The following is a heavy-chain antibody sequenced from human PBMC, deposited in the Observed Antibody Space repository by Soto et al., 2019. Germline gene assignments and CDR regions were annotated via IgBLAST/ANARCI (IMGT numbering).Heavy chain of an antibody. D-gene: IGHD1-26*01. Sequence: SETLSLTCTVSGGSTSSSSYYWGWIRQPPGKGLEWIGSIYYSGSTYYNPSLKSRVTISVDTSKNQFSLKLSSVTAADTAVYYCARLAAGSYRPYYFDYWGQGTLVTVSS. V-gene: IGHV4-39*01. CDR1: GGSTSSSSYY. CDR2: IYYSGST. J-gene: IGHJ4*02. CDR3: ARLAAGSYRPYYFDY.